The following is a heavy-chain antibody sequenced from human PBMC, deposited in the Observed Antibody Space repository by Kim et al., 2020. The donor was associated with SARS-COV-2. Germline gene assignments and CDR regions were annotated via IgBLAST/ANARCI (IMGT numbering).Heavy chain of an antibody. CDR3: ARVSIAVADAGAFDY. J-gene: IGHJ4*02. Sequence: DSVKGRFTISRDNAKNSLYLQMNSLRAEDTAVYYCARVSIAVADAGAFDYWGQGTLVTVSS. D-gene: IGHD6-19*01. V-gene: IGHV3-21*01.